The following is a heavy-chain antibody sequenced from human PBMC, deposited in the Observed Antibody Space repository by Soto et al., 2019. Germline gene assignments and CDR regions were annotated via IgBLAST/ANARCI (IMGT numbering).Heavy chain of an antibody. CDR3: ARASYYDSSGYPA. CDR1: GGSISTYY. D-gene: IGHD3-22*01. J-gene: IGHJ5*02. CDR2: IYYTGST. Sequence: SETLSLTCTVSGGSISTYYWSWIRQPPGKGLEWIGYIYYTGSTNYNPSLKSRVTISVDTSKNQFSLKLSSVTAADTAVYYCARASYYDSSGYPAWGQGTLVTSPQ. V-gene: IGHV4-59*01.